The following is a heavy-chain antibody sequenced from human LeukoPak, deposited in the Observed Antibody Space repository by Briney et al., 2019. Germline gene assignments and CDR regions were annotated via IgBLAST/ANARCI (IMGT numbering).Heavy chain of an antibody. D-gene: IGHD3-10*01. J-gene: IGHJ4*02. Sequence: SGTLSLTCTVSGDSISNYYWSWIRQPAGKGLEWIGRIYSSGSTNYNPSLKSRVTMSVDTSKNQFSLKLSSVTAADTAVYYCARVSLVRGAPDYYFDYWGQGTLVTVSS. V-gene: IGHV4-4*07. CDR3: ARVSLVRGAPDYYFDY. CDR1: GDSISNYY. CDR2: IYSSGST.